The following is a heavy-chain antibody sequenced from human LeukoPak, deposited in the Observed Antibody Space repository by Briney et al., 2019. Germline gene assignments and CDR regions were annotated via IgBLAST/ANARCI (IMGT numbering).Heavy chain of an antibody. J-gene: IGHJ4*02. V-gene: IGHV3-23*01. Sequence: GGSLRLSCAASGFTFSSYAMSWVRQAPEKGLEWVSTISGSGGGTYYADSVKGRFTISRDDSKNTLFLQMSSLRPEDTAVYYCARDTYYFDLGADYWGQGTLVTVSS. CDR1: GFTFSSYA. CDR3: ARDTYYFDLGADY. D-gene: IGHD3-10*01. CDR2: ISGSGGGT.